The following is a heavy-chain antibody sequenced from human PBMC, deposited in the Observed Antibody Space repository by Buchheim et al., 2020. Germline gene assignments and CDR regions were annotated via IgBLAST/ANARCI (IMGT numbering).Heavy chain of an antibody. CDR2: ISSSSSTI. Sequence: EVQLVESGGGLVQPGGSLRLSCAASGFTFSSYSMNWVRQAPGKGLEWVSYISSSSSTIYSADSVTGRFTISRDNAKNSLYRQMNSLRDEDTAVYYCARAGGTGTNYGMDVWGQGTT. CDR1: GFTFSSYS. V-gene: IGHV3-48*02. D-gene: IGHD1-1*01. J-gene: IGHJ6*02. CDR3: ARAGGTGTNYGMDV.